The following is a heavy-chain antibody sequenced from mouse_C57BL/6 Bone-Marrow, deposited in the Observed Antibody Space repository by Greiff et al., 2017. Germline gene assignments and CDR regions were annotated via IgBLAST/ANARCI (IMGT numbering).Heavy chain of an antibody. D-gene: IGHD4-1*01. CDR1: GYTFTSYW. CDR2: IHPNSGST. Sequence: QVQLQQSGAELVKPGASVKLSCKASGYTFTSYWMHWVKQRPGQGLEWIGMIHPNSGSTNYNEKFKSKATLTVDKSSSTAYMQLSSLTSEDSAVYYCARPGTEGYYYAMDYWGQGTSVTVSS. J-gene: IGHJ4*01. CDR3: ARPGTEGYYYAMDY. V-gene: IGHV1-64*01.